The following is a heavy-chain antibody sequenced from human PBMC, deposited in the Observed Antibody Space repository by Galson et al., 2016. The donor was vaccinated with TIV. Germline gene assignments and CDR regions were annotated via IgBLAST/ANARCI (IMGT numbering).Heavy chain of an antibody. CDR2: MNPHSGST. V-gene: IGHV1-8*01. CDR1: GYSFLSFD. D-gene: IGHD4-17*01. CDR3: ARPSYGSAYYGLDV. J-gene: IGHJ6*02. Sequence: SVKVSCKASGYSFLSFDINWVRQAAGQGLEWMGWMNPHSGSTVSAQKFQGRVTMTRNLSISTAYMELSSLTSEDTAIYYCARPSYGSAYYGLDVWSQGTTVTVSS.